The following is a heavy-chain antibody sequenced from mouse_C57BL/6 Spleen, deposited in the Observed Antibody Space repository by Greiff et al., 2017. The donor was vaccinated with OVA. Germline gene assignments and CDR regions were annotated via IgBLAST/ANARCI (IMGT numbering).Heavy chain of an antibody. Sequence: EVKVVESGGDLVKPGGSLKLSCAASGFTFSSYGMSWVRQTPDKRLEWVATISSGGSYTYYPDSVKGRFTISRDNAKNTLYLQMSSLKSEDTAMYYCAIHGDGYYFDYWGQGTTLTVSS. CDR3: AIHGDGYYFDY. CDR1: GFTFSSYG. CDR2: ISSGGSYT. J-gene: IGHJ2*01. V-gene: IGHV5-6*01. D-gene: IGHD2-3*01.